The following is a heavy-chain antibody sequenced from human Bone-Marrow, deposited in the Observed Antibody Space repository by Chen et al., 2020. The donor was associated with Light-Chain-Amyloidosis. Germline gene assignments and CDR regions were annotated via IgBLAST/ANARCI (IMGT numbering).Heavy chain of an antibody. Sequence: EVQLEQSGPEVKKPGESLKISCTGSGYTFPNYWIGWVRQMPGKGLEWMGVIYPDDSEAGYLPSVARETAIAGDKSTTASSRPGRSLRAWDTDMYYWARRRDGYNYDYWGHGTLGTVSS. CDR1: GYTFPNYW. CDR3: ARRRDGYNYDY. D-gene: IGHD5-12*01. J-gene: IGHJ4*01. V-gene: IGHV5-51*01. CDR2: IYPDDSEA.